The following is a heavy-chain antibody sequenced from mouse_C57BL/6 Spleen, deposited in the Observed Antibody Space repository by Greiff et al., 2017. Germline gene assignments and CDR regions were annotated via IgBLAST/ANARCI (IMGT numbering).Heavy chain of an antibody. J-gene: IGHJ3*01. CDR2: IHPSDSDT. Sequence: QVQLQQPGAELVKPGASVKVSCKASGYTFTSYWMHWVKQRPGQGLEWIGRIHPSDSDTNYNQKFKGKATLTVNKYSSTAYMQLSSLTSEDSAVYYFAIADYDRAWFAYWGQGTLVTVSA. CDR1: GYTFTSYW. CDR3: AIADYDRAWFAY. D-gene: IGHD2-4*01. V-gene: IGHV1-74*01.